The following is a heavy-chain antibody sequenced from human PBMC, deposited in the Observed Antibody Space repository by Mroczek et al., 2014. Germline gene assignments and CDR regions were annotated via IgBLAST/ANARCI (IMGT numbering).Heavy chain of an antibody. CDR3: ARAKRAAAAGTAGFDP. V-gene: IGHV1-2*02. J-gene: IGHJ5*02. CDR1: GYTFTGYY. Sequence: SGAEVKKPGASVKVSCKASGYTFTGYYMHWVRQAPGQGLEWMGWINPNSGGTNYAQKFQGRVTMTRDTSISTAYMELTRLRSDDTAVYYCARAKRAAAAGTAGFDPWGQGTLVTVSS. D-gene: IGHD6-13*01. CDR2: INPNSGGT.